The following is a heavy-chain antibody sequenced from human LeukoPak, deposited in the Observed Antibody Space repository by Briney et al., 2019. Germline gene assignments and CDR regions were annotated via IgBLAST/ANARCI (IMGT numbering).Heavy chain of an antibody. D-gene: IGHD6-19*01. CDR2: ISSSGSTI. J-gene: IGHJ3*02. Sequence: PGGSLRLSCAASGFTFSDYYMSWIRQAPGKGLEWVSYISSSGSTIYYADSVKGRFTISRDNAKNSLYLQMNSLRAEDTAVYYCAREYSSGWSDAFDIWGQGTMVTVSS. V-gene: IGHV3-11*04. CDR1: GFTFSDYY. CDR3: AREYSSGWSDAFDI.